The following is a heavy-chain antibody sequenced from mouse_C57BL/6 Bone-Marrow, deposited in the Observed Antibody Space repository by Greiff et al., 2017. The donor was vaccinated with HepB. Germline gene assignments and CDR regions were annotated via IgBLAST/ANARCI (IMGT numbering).Heavy chain of an antibody. CDR1: GYTFTSYW. D-gene: IGHD1-1*01. CDR2: IDPNSGGT. CDR3: ARRGGSSSYWYFDV. Sequence: VKLQESGAELVKPGASVKLSCKASGYTFTSYWMHWVKQRPGRGLEWIGRIDPNSGGTKYNEKFKSKATLTVDKPSSTAYMQLSSLTSEDSAVYYCARRGGSSSYWYFDVWGTGTTVTVSS. J-gene: IGHJ1*03. V-gene: IGHV1-72*01.